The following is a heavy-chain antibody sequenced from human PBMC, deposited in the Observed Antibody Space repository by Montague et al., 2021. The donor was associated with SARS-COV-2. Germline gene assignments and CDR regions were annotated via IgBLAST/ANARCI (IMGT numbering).Heavy chain of an antibody. CDR3: ARSGWLTRGFDS. V-gene: IGHV4-59*01. D-gene: IGHD5-12*01. CDR1: GGSISTYY. CDR2: INYSGIT. J-gene: IGHJ4*02. Sequence: SETLSLTYTVSGGSISTYYWSWIRQPPGKGLEWIAYINYSGITNXXPSLKSRVSVSLDTSKNHFSLNLKSVTAADTAVYYCARSGWLTRGFDSWGQGTLVFVSS.